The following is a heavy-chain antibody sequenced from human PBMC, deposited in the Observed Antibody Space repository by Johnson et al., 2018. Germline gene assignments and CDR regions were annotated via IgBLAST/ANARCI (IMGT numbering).Heavy chain of an antibody. V-gene: IGHV3-48*02. CDR2: TDTGDSII. CDR3: AREGPHGSGSYYNTFDY. CDR1: GFTFSSYS. J-gene: IGHJ4*02. D-gene: IGHD3-10*01. Sequence: EVQLVESGGGLVQPGGSLRLSCAASGFTFSSYSMIWVRQAPGTGLEWISYTDTGDSIIYYADPVKGRFTISRENAKNSLYLEMNSLRHEDTALYYCAREGPHGSGSYYNTFDYWGQGTLVTVSS.